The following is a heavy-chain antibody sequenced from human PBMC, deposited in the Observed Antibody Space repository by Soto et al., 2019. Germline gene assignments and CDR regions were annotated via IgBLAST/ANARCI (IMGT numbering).Heavy chain of an antibody. Sequence: PGGSLRLSCAASGFPFSSYGMHWVRQAPGKGLEWVTVISFDGSNKYYADSVRGRFTISRDNYKNTLYLQMNSLRAEDTAVYYCAKIYYYDSSGYPFQHWGQGTLVTV. CDR1: GFPFSSYG. D-gene: IGHD3-22*01. CDR3: AKIYYYDSSGYPFQH. V-gene: IGHV3-30*18. CDR2: ISFDGSNK. J-gene: IGHJ1*01.